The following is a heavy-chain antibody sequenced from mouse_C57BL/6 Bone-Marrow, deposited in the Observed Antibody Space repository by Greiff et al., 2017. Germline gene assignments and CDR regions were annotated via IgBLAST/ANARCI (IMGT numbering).Heavy chain of an antibody. Sequence: VKLQQSGAELARPGASVKMSCKASGYTFTSYTMHWVKQRPGQGLEWIGYINPSSGYTKYNQKFKDKATLTADKSSSKAYMQLSSLTSEDSAVYYCARYGPNPYAMDYWGQGTSVTVSS. CDR2: INPSSGYT. J-gene: IGHJ4*01. D-gene: IGHD1-1*02. CDR3: ARYGPNPYAMDY. V-gene: IGHV1-4*01. CDR1: GYTFTSYT.